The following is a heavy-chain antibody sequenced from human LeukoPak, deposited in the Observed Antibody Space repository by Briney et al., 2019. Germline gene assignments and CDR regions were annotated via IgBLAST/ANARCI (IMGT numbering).Heavy chain of an antibody. V-gene: IGHV3-23*01. Sequence: GGSLRLSCAASGFTFTTYAMSWVRQAPGKGLEWVSRISSSSDVTHYADSVRGRFTISRDNSQNALYLHMNSLRSEDTAVYYCAKDAGIYYGWFDPWGQGTLVTVSS. CDR1: GFTFTTYA. D-gene: IGHD1-26*01. CDR3: AKDAGIYYGWFDP. J-gene: IGHJ5*02. CDR2: ISSSSDVT.